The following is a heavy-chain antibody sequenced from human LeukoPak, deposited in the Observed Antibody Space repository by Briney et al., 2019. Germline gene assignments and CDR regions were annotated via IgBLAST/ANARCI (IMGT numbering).Heavy chain of an antibody. CDR1: GGSFSGYY. J-gene: IGHJ3*02. CDR3: ARVSPYSNAFDI. V-gene: IGHV4-34*01. D-gene: IGHD2-15*01. Sequence: SETLSLTCAVYGGSFSGYYWSWIRQPPGKGLEWIGYIYYSGSTYYNPSLKSRVTISVDTSKNQFSLKLSSVTAADTAVYYCARVSPYSNAFDIWGQGTMVTVSS. CDR2: IYYSGST.